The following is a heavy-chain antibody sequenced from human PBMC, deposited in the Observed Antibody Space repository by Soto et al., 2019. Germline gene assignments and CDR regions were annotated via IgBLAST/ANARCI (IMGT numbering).Heavy chain of an antibody. CDR2: IIPILGIA. CDR1: GGTFSSYT. D-gene: IGHD6-6*01. V-gene: IGHV1-69*02. J-gene: IGHJ6*03. CDR3: ARVTIAARRIPDYYYMDV. Sequence: KKHKASVKVSCKASGGTFSSYTISWVRQAPGQGLEWMGRIIPILGIANYAQKFQGRVTITADKSTSTAYMELSSLRSEDTAVYYCARVTIAARRIPDYYYMDVWGKGTTVTVSS.